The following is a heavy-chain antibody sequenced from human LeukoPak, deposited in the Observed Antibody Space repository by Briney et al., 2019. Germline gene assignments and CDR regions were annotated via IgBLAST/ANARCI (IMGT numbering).Heavy chain of an antibody. CDR2: IFTSGST. J-gene: IGHJ4*02. CDR1: GGSISSGRFY. D-gene: IGHD3-16*01. CDR3: ARRRLGEFFDY. V-gene: IGHV4-61*02. Sequence: SETLSLTCTVSGGSISSGRFYWSWIRQPAGKGLEWIGRIFTSGSTNYNPSLKSRVSISVNTSKNQFSLKLSSVTAADTAVYYCARRRLGEFFDYWGQGTLVTVSS.